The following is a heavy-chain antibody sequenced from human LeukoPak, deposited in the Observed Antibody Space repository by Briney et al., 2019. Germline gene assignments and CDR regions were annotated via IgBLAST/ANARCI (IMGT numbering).Heavy chain of an antibody. V-gene: IGHV4-34*01. CDR3: ARGLRSWYFDY. J-gene: IGHJ4*02. Sequence: PSETLSLTCAVYGGSFSGYYWSWIRQPPGKGLEWIGEINHSGSTNYNPSLKSRVTISVDTSKNQLSLKLSSVTAADTAVYYCARGLRSWYFDYWGQGTLVTVSS. D-gene: IGHD6-13*01. CDR2: INHSGST. CDR1: GGSFSGYY.